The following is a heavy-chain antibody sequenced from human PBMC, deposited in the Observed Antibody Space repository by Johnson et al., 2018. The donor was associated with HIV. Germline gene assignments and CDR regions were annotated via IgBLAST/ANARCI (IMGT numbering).Heavy chain of an antibody. V-gene: IGHV3-11*04. D-gene: IGHD1-1*01. J-gene: IGHJ3*02. Sequence: QMLLVESGGDLVQPGGSLRLSCAASGFTFSDYYMSWIRQAPGKGLEWVSYISSSGSTIYYADSVKGRFTISRDNAKYSLYLQMNSLRAEDTAVYYCARDPDGTTGTTYPDAAFDIWGQGTMVTVSS. CDR2: ISSSGSTI. CDR3: ARDPDGTTGTTYPDAAFDI. CDR1: GFTFSDYY.